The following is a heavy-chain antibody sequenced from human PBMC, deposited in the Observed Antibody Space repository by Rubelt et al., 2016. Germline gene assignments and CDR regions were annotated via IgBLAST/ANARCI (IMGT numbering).Heavy chain of an antibody. CDR1: GGSISSSSYY. CDR2: IYYSGST. V-gene: IGHV4-39*07. D-gene: IGHD3-10*01. J-gene: IGHJ6*02. CDR3: ARSNYGSGSYGMDV. Sequence: QLQLQESGPGLVKPSETLSLTCTVSGGSISSSSYYWGWIRQPPGKGLEWIGYIYYSGSTYYNPSLSSRLTISVDTSNNQFSLKLSSVTAADTAVYYCARSNYGSGSYGMDVWGQGTTVTVSS.